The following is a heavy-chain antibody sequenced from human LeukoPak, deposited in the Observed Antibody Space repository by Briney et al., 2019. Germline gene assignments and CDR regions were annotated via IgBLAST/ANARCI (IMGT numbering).Heavy chain of an antibody. D-gene: IGHD3-16*01. V-gene: IGHV1-46*01. J-gene: IGHJ5*02. CDR1: GYTFTSYY. CDR3: ARDWGPTILTNWFDP. Sequence: ASVKVSCKASGYTFTSYYMHWVRQAPGQGLEWMGIINPSGGSTSYAQKFQGRVTMTRDTSTSTVYMELSSLRSEDTAVYYCARDWGPTILTNWFDPWGQGTLVTVSS. CDR2: INPSGGST.